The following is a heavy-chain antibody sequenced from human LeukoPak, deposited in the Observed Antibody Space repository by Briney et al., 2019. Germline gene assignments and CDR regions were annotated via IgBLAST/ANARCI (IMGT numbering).Heavy chain of an antibody. D-gene: IGHD1-26*01. Sequence: GGSLRLSCTASGFTFGDYAMSWVRQAPGKGLEWVSAISGSGGSTYYADSVKGRFTISRDNSKNTLYLQMNSLRAEDTAVYYCAKGDRGSPYYFDYWGQGTLVTVSS. CDR3: AKGDRGSPYYFDY. CDR2: ISGSGGST. CDR1: GFTFGDYA. V-gene: IGHV3-23*01. J-gene: IGHJ4*02.